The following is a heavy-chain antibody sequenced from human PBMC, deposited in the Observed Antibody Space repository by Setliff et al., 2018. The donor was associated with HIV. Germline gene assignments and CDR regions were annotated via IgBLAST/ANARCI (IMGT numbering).Heavy chain of an antibody. Sequence: GVSLRLSCTVSGFTFGDYTMSWVRQAPGKGLEWVGFIRSKTYGGTTEYAASVKGRFTISRDDSKSIAYLQMNSLKTEDTAVYYCTSAFADYAYWYFDYWGQGTLVTVSS. D-gene: IGHD2-8*02. CDR1: GFTFGDYT. J-gene: IGHJ4*02. V-gene: IGHV3-49*04. CDR3: TSAFADYAYWYFDY. CDR2: IRSKTYGGTT.